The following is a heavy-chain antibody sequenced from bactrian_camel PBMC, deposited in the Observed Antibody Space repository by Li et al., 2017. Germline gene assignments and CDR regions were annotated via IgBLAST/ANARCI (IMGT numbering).Heavy chain of an antibody. CDR3: VVGTYGGSCPWYFGETEYDY. CDR1: GITFSRHD. Sequence: VQLVESGGGLAQPGESLRLSCVASGITFSRHDMSWVRQAPGKEVEWVAGITSLPSLFRAASYADSVKGRFTISRDGSKNIVYLQMVSLKPEDSAMYYCVVGTYGGSCPWYFGETEYDYKGQGTQVTVS. D-gene: IGHD2*01. J-gene: IGHJ4*01. CDR2: ITSLPSLFRAA. V-gene: IGHV3S40*01.